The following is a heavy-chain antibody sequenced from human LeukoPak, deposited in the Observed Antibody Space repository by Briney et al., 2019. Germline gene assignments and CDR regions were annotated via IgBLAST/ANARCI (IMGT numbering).Heavy chain of an antibody. Sequence: PGESLKISCKGSGSSFTTYWISWVRQMPGKGLEWRGRIDPSDSYTNYSPSFQGHVTISADKSISTAYLQWSSLKASDTAMYYCARHYYYSTGTIEPYYYGMDVWGQGTTVTVSS. V-gene: IGHV5-10-1*01. CDR2: IDPSDSYT. D-gene: IGHD3-10*01. CDR3: ARHYYYSTGTIEPYYYGMDV. J-gene: IGHJ6*02. CDR1: GSSFTTYW.